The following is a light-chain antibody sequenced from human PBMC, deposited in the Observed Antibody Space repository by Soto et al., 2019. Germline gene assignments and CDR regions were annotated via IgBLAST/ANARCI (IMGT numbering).Light chain of an antibody. CDR2: EVS. CDR1: SSDIGGYNY. V-gene: IGLV2-14*01. Sequence: QSALTQPASVSGSPGQSITISCTGSSSDIGGYNYVSWYQHYPGKAPKLIIYEVSNRPSGVSDRFSASKSGNTASLTISGLQAEDETDYYCSSDTSCGTWVFGGGTKLTVL. J-gene: IGLJ2*01. CDR3: SSDTSCGTWV.